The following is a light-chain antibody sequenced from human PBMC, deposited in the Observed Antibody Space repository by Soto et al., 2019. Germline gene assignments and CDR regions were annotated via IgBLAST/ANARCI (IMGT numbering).Light chain of an antibody. CDR1: QNIKNS. CDR3: QQTYTTPRT. J-gene: IGKJ1*01. Sequence: DIQMTQSPSSLSASVGDRVTITCRASQNIKNSVNRYQQTLGKAPRFLIYGASTLQSGVPSRFSGSGSGTDFTLTISSLQPEDFGTYFCQQTYTTPRTFGQGTKVEIK. CDR2: GAS. V-gene: IGKV1-39*01.